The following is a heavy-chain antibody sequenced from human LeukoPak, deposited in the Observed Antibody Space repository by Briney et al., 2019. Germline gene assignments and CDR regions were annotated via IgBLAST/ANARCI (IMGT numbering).Heavy chain of an antibody. V-gene: IGHV3-33*01. Sequence: PGRSLRLSCAASGFTFSSYGMHWVRQAPGKGLEWVAVIWYDGSDKYYADSVKGRFTISRDNSKNTLYLQMNSLRAEDTAVYYCARGVAAIYDAFDMWGQGTMVTVSS. CDR3: ARGVAAIYDAFDM. J-gene: IGHJ3*02. CDR2: IWYDGSDK. D-gene: IGHD2-15*01. CDR1: GFTFSSYG.